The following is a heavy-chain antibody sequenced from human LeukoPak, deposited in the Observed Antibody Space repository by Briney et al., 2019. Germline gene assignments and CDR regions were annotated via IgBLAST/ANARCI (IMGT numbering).Heavy chain of an antibody. V-gene: IGHV1-69*13. CDR2: IIPIFGTA. J-gene: IGHJ5*02. CDR3: ARVGYYYGSSAVEDNWFDP. Sequence: ASVKVSCKASGGTFSSYAISWVRQAPGQGLEWMGGIIPIFGTANYAQKFQGRVTITADESTSTAYMELSSLRSEDTAVYYCARVGYYYGSSAVEDNWFDPWGQGTLVTVSS. D-gene: IGHD3-22*01. CDR1: GGTFSSYA.